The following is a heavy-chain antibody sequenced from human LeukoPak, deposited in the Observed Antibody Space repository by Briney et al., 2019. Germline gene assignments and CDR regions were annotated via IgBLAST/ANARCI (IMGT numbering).Heavy chain of an antibody. CDR1: GYTLTELS. D-gene: IGHD6-19*01. V-gene: IGHV1-24*01. CDR2: FDPEDGET. Sequence: ASVKVSCKVSGYTLTELSMHWVRQAPGKGLEWMGGFDPEDGETIYAQKFQGRVTMTTDTSTSTAYMELRSLRSDDTAVYYCARDSSGWYFLVEGAIPLINAFDIWGQGTMVTVFS. CDR3: ARDSSGWYFLVEGAIPLINAFDI. J-gene: IGHJ3*02.